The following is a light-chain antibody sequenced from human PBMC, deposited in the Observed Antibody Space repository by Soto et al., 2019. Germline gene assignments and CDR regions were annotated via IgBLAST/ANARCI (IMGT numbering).Light chain of an antibody. J-gene: IGLJ1*01. CDR1: SSDVGGYNY. CDR3: KSYAGSNTYV. V-gene: IGLV2-14*01. CDR2: EVS. Sequence: QSVLTQPASVSGSPGQAITISCTGTSSDVGGYNYVSWYQQHPGKAPKLMIYEVSNRPSGVSDRSSGSKSGNTASLTVSGLQAADEADYFCKSYAGSNTYVFGSGTKV.